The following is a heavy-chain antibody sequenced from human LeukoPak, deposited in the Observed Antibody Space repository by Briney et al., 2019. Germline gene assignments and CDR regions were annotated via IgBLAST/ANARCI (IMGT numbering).Heavy chain of an antibody. V-gene: IGHV3-23*01. CDR1: GFTFSSYA. CDR3: ATLRKSLWIPEFDF. J-gene: IGHJ4*02. Sequence: PGGSLRLSCAASGFTFSSYAMNWVRQAPGKGLEWVSHISGSGISTYYADSVKGRFTFSRDNSKNTLSLQMNSLRAEDTAVFYCATLRKSLWIPEFDFWGQGTLVTVSS. CDR2: ISGSGIST. D-gene: IGHD1-1*01.